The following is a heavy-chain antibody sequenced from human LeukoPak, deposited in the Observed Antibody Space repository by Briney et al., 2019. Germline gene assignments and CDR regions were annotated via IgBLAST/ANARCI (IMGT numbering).Heavy chain of an antibody. CDR3: AKDPYGGYGGVDY. D-gene: IGHD5-12*01. Sequence: GGSLRLSCAASGFTFSNYGMHWVRQAPGKGLEWMAVISSDGNNKYYAESVKGRFTISRDNSKNMLFVQMNSLRAEDTAVYYCAKDPYGGYGGVDYWGQGTLVTVSS. CDR1: GFTFSNYG. V-gene: IGHV3-30*18. J-gene: IGHJ4*02. CDR2: ISSDGNNK.